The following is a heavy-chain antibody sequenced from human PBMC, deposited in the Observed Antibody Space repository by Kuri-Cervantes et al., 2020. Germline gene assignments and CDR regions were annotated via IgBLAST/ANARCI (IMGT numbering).Heavy chain of an antibody. D-gene: IGHD3-10*01. J-gene: IGHJ5*02. V-gene: IGHV1-3*01. CDR1: GYTFTSYA. CDR2: INAGNGNT. Sequence: ASVKVSCKASGYTFTSYAMHWVRQAPGQRLEWMGWINAGNGNTKYSQKFQGRVTITRDTSASTAYMELSSLRSEDTAVYYCAINYYGSGSYYSWFDPWGQGTLVTVSS. CDR3: AINYYGSGSYYSWFDP.